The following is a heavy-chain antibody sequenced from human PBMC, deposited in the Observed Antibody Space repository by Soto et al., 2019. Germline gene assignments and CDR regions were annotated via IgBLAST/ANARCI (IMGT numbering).Heavy chain of an antibody. D-gene: IGHD3-3*01. V-gene: IGHV4-34*01. J-gene: IGHJ6*02. Sequence: SETLSLTCAVYRGSFSGYYWSWIRHPPGKGLGWIGEINHSGSTNYNPSLKSRVTISVDTSKNQFSLTLSSVTAADTAVYYCARGMKRITIFGVVRLGMDVWGQGTTVTVSS. CDR2: INHSGST. CDR1: RGSFSGYY. CDR3: ARGMKRITIFGVVRLGMDV.